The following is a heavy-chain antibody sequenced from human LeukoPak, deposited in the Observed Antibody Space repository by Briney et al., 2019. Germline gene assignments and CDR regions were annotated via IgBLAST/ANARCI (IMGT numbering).Heavy chain of an antibody. CDR1: GGSISSYY. Sequence: SETLSLTCTVSGGSISSYYWNWIRQPPGKGLEWIGYIYYSGSTNYNPSLKSRVTLSLDSSKNQFSLKLSSVTAADTAVYYCARAVAGTSIHFDYWGQGTLVTVSS. J-gene: IGHJ4*02. D-gene: IGHD6-19*01. CDR2: IYYSGST. V-gene: IGHV4-59*08. CDR3: ARAVAGTSIHFDY.